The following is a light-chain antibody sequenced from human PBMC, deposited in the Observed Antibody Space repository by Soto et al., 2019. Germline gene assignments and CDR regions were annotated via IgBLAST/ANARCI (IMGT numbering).Light chain of an antibody. Sequence: DIVMTQSPLSLPVTPGEPASISCRSSQSLLHSNGYNYLDWYLQKPGQSPQLLIYLGSNRASGVPDRFSGSGSGTDFTLTITRVEAEDVGVYYCMQGTHPFTFGGGTKVDIK. J-gene: IGKJ4*01. CDR1: QSLLHSNGYNY. CDR3: MQGTHPFT. CDR2: LGS. V-gene: IGKV2-28*01.